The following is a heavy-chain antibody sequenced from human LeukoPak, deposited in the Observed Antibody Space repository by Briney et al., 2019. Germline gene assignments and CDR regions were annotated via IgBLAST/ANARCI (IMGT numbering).Heavy chain of an antibody. Sequence: SETLSLTCTVSGGSISSSSYYWGWIRQPPGKGLEWIGSIYYSGSTYYNPSLKSRVTISVDTSKNQFSLKLSSVTAADTAVYYCARSPYLYGGTTTRFDPWGQGTLVTVSS. D-gene: IGHD4-23*01. J-gene: IGHJ5*02. V-gene: IGHV4-39*07. CDR2: IYYSGST. CDR3: ARSPYLYGGTTTRFDP. CDR1: GGSISSSSYY.